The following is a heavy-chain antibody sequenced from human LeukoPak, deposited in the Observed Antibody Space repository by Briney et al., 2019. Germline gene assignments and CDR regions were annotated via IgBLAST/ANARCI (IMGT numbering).Heavy chain of an antibody. V-gene: IGHV4-34*01. CDR3: ARDPTTVMTVPWYFDT. D-gene: IGHD4-11*01. Sequence: PSETLSLTCAVYDGSFTGYFGNWIRQSPGKGLEWIGEINHRGSTNYNPSLKSRLTISVDTSKNQFSLRLTSVTAADTGVYFCARDPTTVMTVPWYFDTWGQGTLVTVSS. CDR1: DGSFTGYF. CDR2: INHRGST. J-gene: IGHJ4*02.